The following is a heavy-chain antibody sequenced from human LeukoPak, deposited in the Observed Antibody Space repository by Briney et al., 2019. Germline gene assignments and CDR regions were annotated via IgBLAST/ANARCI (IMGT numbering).Heavy chain of an antibody. CDR1: GFTFSSYW. Sequence: GGSLRLSCAASGFTFSSYWMHWVRQAPGKGLVWVSRINSDGSSTSYADSVKGRFTISRDNAKNTLYLQMNSLRAEDTAVYYCARAHSSGYTFDIWGQGTMVTVSS. CDR3: ARAHSSGYTFDI. CDR2: INSDGSST. V-gene: IGHV3-74*01. J-gene: IGHJ3*02. D-gene: IGHD3-22*01.